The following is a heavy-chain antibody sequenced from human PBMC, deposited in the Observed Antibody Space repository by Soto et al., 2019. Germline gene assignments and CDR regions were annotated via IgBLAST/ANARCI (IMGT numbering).Heavy chain of an antibody. V-gene: IGHV3-9*01. J-gene: IGHJ4*02. Sequence: PGGSLRLSCAASGFTFGDYAMRWVRQPPGEGLEWVSGITLNGDNIAYADSVKGRFTISRVNAKNSLYLQMNSLRAEDTALYYCAKDNSSDSSGYPGYCGQGTQVRVAS. CDR3: AKDNSSDSSGYPGY. D-gene: IGHD3-22*01. CDR1: GFTFGDYA. CDR2: ITLNGDNI.